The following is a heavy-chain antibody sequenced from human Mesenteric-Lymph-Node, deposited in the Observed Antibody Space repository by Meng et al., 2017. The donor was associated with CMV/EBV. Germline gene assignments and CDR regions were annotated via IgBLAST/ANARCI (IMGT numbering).Heavy chain of an antibody. D-gene: IGHD3-22*01. Sequence: GGSLRLSCTASGFTFSSFYMHWVRQAPGKGLEWVSRINTDGRTAIYADSAKGRFTISRDNAKSTLYLQMNSLRVEDTAVYYFARHDYYDRSGYHTYYNYGMDVWGQGTTVTVSS. CDR1: GFTFSSFY. CDR3: ARHDYYDRSGYHTYYNYGMDV. J-gene: IGHJ6*02. V-gene: IGHV3-74*01. CDR2: INTDGRTA.